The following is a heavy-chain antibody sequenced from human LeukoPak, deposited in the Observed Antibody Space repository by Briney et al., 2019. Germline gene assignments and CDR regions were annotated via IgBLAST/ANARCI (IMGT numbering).Heavy chain of an antibody. Sequence: SETLSLTCTVSGYSISSGYYWGWIRQPPGRGLEWIGSIYHSGSTYYNPSLKSRVTISVDTSKNQFSLKLSSVTAADTAVYYCARVVVTAGGYFDYWGQGTPVTVSS. V-gene: IGHV4-38-2*02. CDR2: IYHSGST. CDR3: ARVVVTAGGYFDY. D-gene: IGHD3-22*01. CDR1: GYSISSGYY. J-gene: IGHJ4*02.